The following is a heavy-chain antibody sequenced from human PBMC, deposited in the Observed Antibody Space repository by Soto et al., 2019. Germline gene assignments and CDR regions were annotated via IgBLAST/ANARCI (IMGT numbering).Heavy chain of an antibody. CDR2: VFYTGIT. Sequence: QVQLQESGPGLVKPSETLSLTCTVSGGSISSYHWSWIRQSPGKGLEWIGYVFYTGITKYNPALRRRDTISVDTSKNQFSMKLSSVSAADTGLYYSARAYSGTFYGYDSWGQGILVTVSS. CDR3: ARAYSGTFYGYDS. CDR1: GGSISSYH. J-gene: IGHJ4*02. V-gene: IGHV4-59*01. D-gene: IGHD1-26*01.